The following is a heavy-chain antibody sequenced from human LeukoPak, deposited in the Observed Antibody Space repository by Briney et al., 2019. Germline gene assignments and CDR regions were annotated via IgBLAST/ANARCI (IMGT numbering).Heavy chain of an antibody. CDR3: ARDSGSSRGLSEYYYFDY. Sequence: PSETLSLTCTVSGGSISSSSYYWGWIRQPPGKGLEWIGNIYYSGSTYYNPSLKSRVTISVDTSKNQFSLKLTSVTAADTAVCYCARDSGSSRGLSEYYYFDYWGQGTLVTVSS. V-gene: IGHV4-39*07. D-gene: IGHD2-2*01. J-gene: IGHJ4*02. CDR2: IYYSGST. CDR1: GGSISSSSYY.